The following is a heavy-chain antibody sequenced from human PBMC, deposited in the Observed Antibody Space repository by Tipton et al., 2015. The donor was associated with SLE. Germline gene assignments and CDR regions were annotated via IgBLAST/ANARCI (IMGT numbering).Heavy chain of an antibody. V-gene: IGHV4-30-2*01. J-gene: IGHJ6*03. D-gene: IGHD4-11*01. CDR1: GGSINSGDYS. Sequence: LRLSCAVSGGSINSGDYSWSWIRQPPGKGLEWIGYIFRSGNAFYNPPLKSRVTISVDMSRNQFSLRLSSVTAADTALYHCARGDYRNYYHYYMDVWGKGTTVTVSS. CDR3: ARGDYRNYYHYYMDV. CDR2: IFRSGNA.